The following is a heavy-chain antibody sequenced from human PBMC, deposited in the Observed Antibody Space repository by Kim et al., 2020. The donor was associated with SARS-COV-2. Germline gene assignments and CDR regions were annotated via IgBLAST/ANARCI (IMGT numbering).Heavy chain of an antibody. CDR3: AREDVDTATFDY. J-gene: IGHJ4*02. V-gene: IGHV4-59*01. D-gene: IGHD5-18*01. Sequence: YNPSLKSRVTISVDTSKNQFSLKLSSVTAADTAVYYCAREDVDTATFDYWGQGTLVTVSS.